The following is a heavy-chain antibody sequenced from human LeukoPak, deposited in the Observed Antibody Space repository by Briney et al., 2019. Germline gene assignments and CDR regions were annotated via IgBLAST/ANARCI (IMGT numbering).Heavy chain of an antibody. Sequence: GGSLRLSCAASGFTFDDYAMHWVRHAPGKGLECVSGITWNSGNIVYADSVKGRFTISRDNAKNSLYLQMDSLRAEDTALYYCAKDTPGMGFDYWGQGTPVTVSS. CDR1: GFTFDDYA. V-gene: IGHV3-9*01. CDR3: AKDTPGMGFDY. J-gene: IGHJ4*02. CDR2: ITWNSGNI. D-gene: IGHD6-13*01.